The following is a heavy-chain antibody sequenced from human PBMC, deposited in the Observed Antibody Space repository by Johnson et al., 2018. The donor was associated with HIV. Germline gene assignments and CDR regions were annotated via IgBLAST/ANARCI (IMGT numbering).Heavy chain of an antibody. CDR2: INGDGSRT. V-gene: IGHV3-74*01. D-gene: IGHD6-19*01. Sequence: VQLVESGGGLVQPGGSLRLSCGASGFTFNDHWMQWVRQAPGKGLVWVSRINGDGSRTSYADSVKGRFTISRDNSKNTLYLQMNSLRAEDTAVYYCARGRAVAGTRAFDIWGQGTMVTVSS. CDR1: GFTFNDHW. J-gene: IGHJ3*02. CDR3: ARGRAVAGTRAFDI.